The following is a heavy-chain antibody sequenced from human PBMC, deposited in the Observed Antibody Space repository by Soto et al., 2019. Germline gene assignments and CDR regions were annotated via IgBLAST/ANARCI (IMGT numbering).Heavy chain of an antibody. V-gene: IGHV4-59*08. D-gene: IGHD2-8*01. CDR3: ARHSPYCTNGVCYSY. CDR2: IYYSGST. Sequence: SETLSLTSTVSGGSISSFYWSWIRQPPGKGLEWIGYIYYSGSTNYNPSLKSRVTISVDTSKNQFSLKLSSVTAADTAVYYCARHSPYCTNGVCYSYWGQGTLVTVSS. CDR1: GGSISSFY. J-gene: IGHJ4*02.